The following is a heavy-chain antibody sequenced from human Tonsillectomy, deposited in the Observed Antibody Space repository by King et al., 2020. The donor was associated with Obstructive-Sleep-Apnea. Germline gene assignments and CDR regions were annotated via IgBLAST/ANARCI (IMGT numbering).Heavy chain of an antibody. CDR1: RFTFSNFA. CDR3: AKDHGYSGAQYYFDY. Sequence: VQLVESGGGVVQPGGSLRLSCAASRFTFSNFAMHWVRQAPGKGLEWVAFISHYGNSKYYADSVRGRFAIARDSSKNTLFLQMNSPRAEDTAVYYCAKDHGYSGAQYYFDYWGQGTLVTVSS. D-gene: IGHD6-25*01. V-gene: IGHV3-30*18. J-gene: IGHJ4*02. CDR2: ISHYGNSK.